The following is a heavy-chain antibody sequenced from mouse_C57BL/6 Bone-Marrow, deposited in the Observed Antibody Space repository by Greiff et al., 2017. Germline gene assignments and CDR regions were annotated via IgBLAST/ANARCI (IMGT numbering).Heavy chain of an antibody. J-gene: IGHJ3*01. V-gene: IGHV7-1*01. D-gene: IGHD2-2*01. CDR2: SRNKANDYTT. CDR3: ARDAGYDEGFAY. Sequence: EVMLVESGGGLVQSGRSLRLSCATSGFTFSDFYMEWVRQAPGKGLEWIAASRNKANDYTTEYSASVKGRFIVSRDTSQSILYLQMNALRAEDTAIYYCARDAGYDEGFAYWGQGTLVTVSA. CDR1: GFTFSDFY.